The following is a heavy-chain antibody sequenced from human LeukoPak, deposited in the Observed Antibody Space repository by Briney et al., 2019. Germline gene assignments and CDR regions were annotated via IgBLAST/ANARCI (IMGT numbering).Heavy chain of an antibody. J-gene: IGHJ5*02. V-gene: IGHV4-34*01. CDR3: ARRGSYKFDP. D-gene: IGHD1-26*01. CDR2: INHSGST. Sequence: SETLSLTCAVYGGSFGGYYWSWIRQPPGKGLEWIGEINHSGSTNYNPSLKSRVTISVDTSKNQFSLKLSSVTAADTAVYYCARRGSYKFDPWGQGTLVTVSS. CDR1: GGSFGGYY.